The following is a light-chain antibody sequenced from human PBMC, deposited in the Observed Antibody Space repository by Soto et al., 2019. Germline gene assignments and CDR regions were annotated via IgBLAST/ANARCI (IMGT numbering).Light chain of an antibody. Sequence: DIQMTQSPYTLSASVGDRVTITCRASQSISSWLAWYQQKPGKAPKLLIYKASSLESGVPPRFSGSGSGTEFTLTISSLQPDDFATYYCQQCDSYPWTFGQGTKVDIK. CDR2: KAS. CDR3: QQCDSYPWT. J-gene: IGKJ1*01. CDR1: QSISSW. V-gene: IGKV1-5*03.